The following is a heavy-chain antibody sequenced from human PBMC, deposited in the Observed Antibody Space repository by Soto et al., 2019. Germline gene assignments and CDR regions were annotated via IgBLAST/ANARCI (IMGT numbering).Heavy chain of an antibody. CDR1: GFTFSSYS. CDR3: ARDGRPDLIQDIVVVPAAYYYYYYMDV. D-gene: IGHD2-2*01. Sequence: GGSLRLSCAASGFTFSSYSMNWVRQAPGKGLEWVSSISSSSSYIYYADSVKGRFTISRDNAKNSLYLQMNSLRAEDTAVYYCARDGRPDLIQDIVVVPAAYYYYYYMDVWGKGTTVTVSS. V-gene: IGHV3-21*01. CDR2: ISSSSSYI. J-gene: IGHJ6*03.